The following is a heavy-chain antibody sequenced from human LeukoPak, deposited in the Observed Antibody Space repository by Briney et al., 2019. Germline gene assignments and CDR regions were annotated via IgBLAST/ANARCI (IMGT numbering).Heavy chain of an antibody. CDR2: MNPVSGNA. D-gene: IGHD6-13*01. J-gene: IGHJ4*02. V-gene: IGHV1-8*01. Sequence: GASVKVSCKASGYTFTNFDINWVRQAPGQGLEWMGWMNPVSGNAGSAQKFQGRVTLTRDTSISTAYMELSSLRSDDTAFYYCARAPMGAAALYWGQGTVVTVSS. CDR3: ARAPMGAAALY. CDR1: GYTFTNFD.